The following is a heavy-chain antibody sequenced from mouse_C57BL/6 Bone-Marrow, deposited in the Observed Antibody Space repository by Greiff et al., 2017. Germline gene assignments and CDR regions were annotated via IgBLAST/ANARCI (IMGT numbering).Heavy chain of an antibody. CDR2: LWTGGGT. CDR3: AREGGDYSYAMDY. J-gene: IGHJ4*01. Sequence: VQRVESGPGLVAPSQSLSITCTVSGFSLTSYAISWVRQPPGKGLEWLGVLWTGGGTNYNSALKSRLSISKDNSKSQVFLKMNSLQTDDTARYYCAREGGDYSYAMDYWGQGTSVTVSS. CDR1: GFSLTSYA. D-gene: IGHD1-1*01. V-gene: IGHV2-9-1*01.